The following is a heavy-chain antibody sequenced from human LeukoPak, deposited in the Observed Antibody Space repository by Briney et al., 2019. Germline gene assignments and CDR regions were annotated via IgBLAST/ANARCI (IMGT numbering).Heavy chain of an antibody. CDR3: ARASAAGTGLGLGYYYYMDV. CDR2: ISHSGST. Sequence: SETLSLTCAVYGGSFSGYYWSWIRQPPGKGLEWIGEISHSGSTNYNPSLKSRVTISVDTSKNQFSLKLSSVAAADTAVYYCARASAAGTGLGLGYYYYMDVWGKGTTVTVSS. D-gene: IGHD6-19*01. CDR1: GGSFSGYY. V-gene: IGHV4-34*01. J-gene: IGHJ6*03.